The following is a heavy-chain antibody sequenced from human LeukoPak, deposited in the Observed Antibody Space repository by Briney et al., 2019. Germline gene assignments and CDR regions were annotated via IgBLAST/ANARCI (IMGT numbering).Heavy chain of an antibody. CDR1: GFTFNTYS. J-gene: IGHJ4*02. Sequence: PGGSLRLSCAASGFTFNTYSMNWVRQAPGKGLECVSFISSGNTYIYYADSVKGRFTISRDNAKNSLYLQMNSLRAEDTAVYYCARDLCITMVRGVIDWGQGTLVTVSS. V-gene: IGHV3-21*01. CDR3: ARDLCITMVRGVID. CDR2: ISSGNTYI. D-gene: IGHD3-10*01.